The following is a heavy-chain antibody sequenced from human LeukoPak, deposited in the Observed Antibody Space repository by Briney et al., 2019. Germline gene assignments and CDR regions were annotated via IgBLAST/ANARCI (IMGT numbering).Heavy chain of an antibody. CDR2: INPNSGGT. D-gene: IGHD3-10*01. Sequence: ASVKVSCKASGYTFTGYCIHWVRQAPGQGLEWMGWINPNSGGTSYAQKFQGRVTLTRDTSISTAYMELSRLTSDDTAVYYCARERYGSGSYYFDYWGQGTLVTVSS. V-gene: IGHV1-2*02. J-gene: IGHJ4*02. CDR3: ARERYGSGSYYFDY. CDR1: GYTFTGYC.